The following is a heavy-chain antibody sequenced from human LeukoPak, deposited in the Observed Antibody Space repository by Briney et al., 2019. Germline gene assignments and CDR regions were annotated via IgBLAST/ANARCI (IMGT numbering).Heavy chain of an antibody. Sequence: SETPSLTCAVYGGSFSGYYWSWIRQPPGKGLEWIGEINHSGSTNYNPSLKSRVTISVDTSKNQFSLKLSSVTAADTAVYYCARRRAAPYYYYGMDVWGQGTTVTVSS. D-gene: IGHD2-15*01. CDR1: GGSFSGYY. J-gene: IGHJ6*02. V-gene: IGHV4-34*01. CDR3: ARRRAAPYYYYGMDV. CDR2: INHSGST.